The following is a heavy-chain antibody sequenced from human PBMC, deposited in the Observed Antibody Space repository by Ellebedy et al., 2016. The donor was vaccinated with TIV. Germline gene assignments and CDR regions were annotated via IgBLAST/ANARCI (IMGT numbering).Heavy chain of an antibody. V-gene: IGHV4-4*02. CDR2: IYHSGSS. CDR1: RGSISSDNW. Sequence: SETLSLTCAVSRGSISSDNWWCWVRPPPGTGLEWIGEIYHSGSSTYNPSLKGRVTISVDKSKNQFSLNLSSVTAADTAVYYCARSPGYYYDSSGYYGGYWGQGTLVTVSS. D-gene: IGHD3-22*01. J-gene: IGHJ4*02. CDR3: ARSPGYYYDSSGYYGGY.